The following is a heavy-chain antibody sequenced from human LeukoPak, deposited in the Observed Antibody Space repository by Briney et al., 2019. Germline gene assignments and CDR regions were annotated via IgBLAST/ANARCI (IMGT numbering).Heavy chain of an antibody. CDR2: IYYSGST. CDR1: GDSLSSSTYY. J-gene: IGHJ4*02. Sequence: SETLSLTCTVSGDSLSSSTYYWGWIRQPPGKGLEWIGSIYYSGSTYYNPSLKSRVTISVDTSENQLSLKLSSVTAADTAVYYCARLGYSYGYLRGNYWGQGTLVTVSS. V-gene: IGHV4-39*01. D-gene: IGHD5-18*01. CDR3: ARLGYSYGYLRGNY.